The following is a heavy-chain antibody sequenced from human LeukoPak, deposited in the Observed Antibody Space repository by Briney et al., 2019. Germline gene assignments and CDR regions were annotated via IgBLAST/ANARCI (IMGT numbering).Heavy chain of an antibody. V-gene: IGHV1-18*01. Sequence: ASVKVSCKTSGYTFTSYGISWVRQAPGQGPEWMGWISAYNGNTNYAEKLQGRVTMTTDISTSTAYMELRSLRSDDTAVYYCARESSIGRGWYNDNWGQGTLVTVSS. CDR3: ARESSIGRGWYNDN. J-gene: IGHJ4*02. D-gene: IGHD6-19*01. CDR1: GYTFTSYG. CDR2: ISAYNGNT.